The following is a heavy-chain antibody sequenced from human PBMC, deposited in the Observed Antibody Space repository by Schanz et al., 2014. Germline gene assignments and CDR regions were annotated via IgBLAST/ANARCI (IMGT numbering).Heavy chain of an antibody. J-gene: IGHJ4*02. D-gene: IGHD4-17*01. CDR2: ISSSGSYI. V-gene: IGHV3-21*06. CDR3: ARPRFDYGEVDY. Sequence: VQLVESGGGVVQPGRSLRLSCAAYGFTLSSYAMHWVRQAPGKGLEWVSSISSSGSYIHYADSVKGRFTISRDNAKNSMYLHMKSLRGEDTAVYYCARPRFDYGEVDYWGQGTLVTVSS. CDR1: GFTLSSYA.